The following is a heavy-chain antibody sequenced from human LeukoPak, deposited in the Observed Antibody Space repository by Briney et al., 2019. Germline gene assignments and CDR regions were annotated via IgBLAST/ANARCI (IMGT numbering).Heavy chain of an antibody. J-gene: IGHJ6*02. CDR3: ARSTVTNYYYYGTDV. CDR2: IIPILGIA. CDR1: GGTFSSYA. V-gene: IGHV1-69*04. Sequence: ASVKVSCKASGGTFSSYAISWVRQAPGQGLEWMGRIIPILGIANYAQKFQGRVTITADKSTSTAYMELSSLRSEDTAVYYCARSTVTNYYYYGTDVWGQGTTVTVSS. D-gene: IGHD4-17*01.